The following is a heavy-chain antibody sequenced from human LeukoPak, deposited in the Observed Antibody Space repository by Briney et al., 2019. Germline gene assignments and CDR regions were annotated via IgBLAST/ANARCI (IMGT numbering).Heavy chain of an antibody. Sequence: PGGSLRLSCAASGFTFSSYAMSWVRQAPGKGLEWVSAISGSGGSTYYADSVKGRFTISRDNSKNTLYLQMNSLRAEDTAVYYCARDLSIAARPDYFDYWGQGTLVTVSS. CDR1: GFTFSSYA. CDR2: ISGSGGST. CDR3: ARDLSIAARPDYFDY. J-gene: IGHJ4*02. D-gene: IGHD6-6*01. V-gene: IGHV3-23*01.